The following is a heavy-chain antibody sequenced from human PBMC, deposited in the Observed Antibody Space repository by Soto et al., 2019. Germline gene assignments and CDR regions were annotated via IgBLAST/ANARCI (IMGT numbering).Heavy chain of an antibody. Sequence: GGSLRLSCAASGFTFSSYAMHWVRQAPGKGLEWVAVISYDGSNKYYADSVKGRFTISRDNSKNTLYLQMNSLRAEDTAVYYCARQTVARVFDYWGQGTLVTAPQ. CDR2: ISYDGSNK. V-gene: IGHV3-30-3*01. CDR3: ARQTVARVFDY. D-gene: IGHD6-19*01. CDR1: GFTFSSYA. J-gene: IGHJ4*02.